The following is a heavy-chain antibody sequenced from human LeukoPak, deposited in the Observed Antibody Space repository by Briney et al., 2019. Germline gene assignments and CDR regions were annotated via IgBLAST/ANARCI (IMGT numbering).Heavy chain of an antibody. CDR3: ARSGSGSYYSWFDP. D-gene: IGHD1-26*01. Sequence: PGGSLRLSCAASGFTVSSEYMSWVRQAPGKGLQWVSIIYSGGTTYYADSVKGRFTISRDNSKNTLYLQMNSLRAEDTAVYYCARSGSGSYYSWFDPWGQGTLVTVSS. CDR1: GFTVSSEY. V-gene: IGHV3-53*01. CDR2: IYSGGTT. J-gene: IGHJ5*02.